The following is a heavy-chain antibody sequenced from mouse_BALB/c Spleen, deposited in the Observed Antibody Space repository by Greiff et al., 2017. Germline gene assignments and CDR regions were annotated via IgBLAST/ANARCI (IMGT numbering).Heavy chain of an antibody. CDR2: ISDGGSYT. Sequence: EVQRVESGGGLVKPGGSLKLSCAASGFTFSDYYMYWVRQTPEKRLEWVATISDGGSYTYYPDSVKGRFTISRDNAKNNLYLQMSSLKSEDTAMYYCARDNDYGYAVDYWGQGTSDTVSS. J-gene: IGHJ4*01. V-gene: IGHV5-4*02. CDR3: ARDNDYGYAVDY. CDR1: GFTFSDYY. D-gene: IGHD1-1*01.